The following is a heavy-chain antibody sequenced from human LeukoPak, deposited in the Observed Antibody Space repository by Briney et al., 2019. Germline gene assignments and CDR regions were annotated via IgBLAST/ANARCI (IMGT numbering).Heavy chain of an antibody. Sequence: GGSLRLSRAASGFTLLIHAMSCGRQAPGKGLEWVSGITGTGSGGSTYYADSVKRRFTISRDNSKNTLYLQMNSLRVDDTAVYYCEKESLATYHDVWRDKNTPPDSWGHGALVTVSS. CDR3: EKESLATYHDVWRDKNTPPDS. CDR1: GFTLLIHA. D-gene: IGHD3-3*01. CDR2: ITGTGSGGST. J-gene: IGHJ5*01. V-gene: IGHV3-23*01.